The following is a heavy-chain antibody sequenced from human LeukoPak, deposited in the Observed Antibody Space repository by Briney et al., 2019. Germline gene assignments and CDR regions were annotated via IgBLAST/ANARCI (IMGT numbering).Heavy chain of an antibody. CDR2: IHANSGKA. CDR3: ARGHYGGNRYFDN. J-gene: IGHJ4*02. CDR1: GYTFRDYE. V-gene: IGHV1-8*01. Sequence: GASVKVSCKTSGYTFRDYEINWVRQAPGLGLEWVAWIHANSGKAGSAQKFQGRVTLTRDTSTETAFVELSGLTSDDSATYFCARGHYGGNRYFDNWGQGTLVTVSS. D-gene: IGHD4-23*01.